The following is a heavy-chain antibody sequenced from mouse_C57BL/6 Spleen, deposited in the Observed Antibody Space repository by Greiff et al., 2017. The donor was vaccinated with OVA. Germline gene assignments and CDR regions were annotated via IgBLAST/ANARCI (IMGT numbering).Heavy chain of an antibody. V-gene: IGHV1-64*01. Sequence: QVQLQQPGAELVKPGASVKLSCKASGYTFTSYWMHWVKQRPGQGLEWIGMIHPNSGSTNYNEKFKSKATLTVDKSSSTAYMQLSSLTSEDSAVYYCAISKSLYYYGSSPYYFDYWGQGTTLTVSS. CDR2: IHPNSGST. J-gene: IGHJ2*01. CDR1: GYTFTSYW. CDR3: AISKSLYYYGSSPYYFDY. D-gene: IGHD1-1*01.